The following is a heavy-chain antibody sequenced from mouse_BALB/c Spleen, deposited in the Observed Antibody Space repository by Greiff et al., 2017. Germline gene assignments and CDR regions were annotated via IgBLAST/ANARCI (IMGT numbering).Heavy chain of an antibody. D-gene: IGHD2-1*01. CDR1: GFSLTGYG. V-gene: IGHV2-6-7*01. Sequence: VQRVESGPGLVAPSQSLSITCTVSGFSLTGYGVNWVRQPPGKGLEWLGMIWGDGSTDYNSALKSRLSISKDNSKSQVFLKMNSLQTDDTARYYCAREREYGNYWLAYWGQGTLVTVSA. CDR2: IWGDGST. J-gene: IGHJ3*01. CDR3: AREREYGNYWLAY.